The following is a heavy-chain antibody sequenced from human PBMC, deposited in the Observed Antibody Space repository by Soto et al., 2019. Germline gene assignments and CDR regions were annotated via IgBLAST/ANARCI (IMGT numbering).Heavy chain of an antibody. D-gene: IGHD4-17*01. CDR2: IYHSGST. V-gene: IGHV4-30-2*01. CDR1: GGSISSGGYS. CDR3: ASTTTVVTQDDYYYYGMDV. J-gene: IGHJ6*02. Sequence: SETLSLTCAVSGGSISSGGYSWGWIRQPPGKGLEWIGYIYHSGSTYYNPSLKSRVTISVDRSKNQFSLRLSSVTAADTAVYYCASTTTVVTQDDYYYYGMDVWGQGTTVTVSS.